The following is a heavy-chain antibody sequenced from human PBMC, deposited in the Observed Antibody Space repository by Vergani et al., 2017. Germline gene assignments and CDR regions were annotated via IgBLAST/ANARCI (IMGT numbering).Heavy chain of an antibody. D-gene: IGHD3-10*01. CDR1: GGSISSGSYY. CDR2: IYTSGST. J-gene: IGHJ5*02. CDR3: AIDSVVRGVINWFDP. V-gene: IGHV4-61*02. Sequence: QVQLQESGPGLVKPSQTLSLTCTVSGGSISSGSYYWSWIRQPAGKGLEWIGRIYTSGSTNYNPSLKSRVTMSVDTSKNQFSLKLSSVTAADTAVYYCAIDSVVRGVINWFDPWGQGTLVTVSS.